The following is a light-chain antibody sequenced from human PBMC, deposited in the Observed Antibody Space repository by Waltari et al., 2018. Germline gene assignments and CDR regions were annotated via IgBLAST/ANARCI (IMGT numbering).Light chain of an antibody. J-gene: IGKJ4*01. CDR3: QQTYSPPLS. CDR1: QSVLFGDRNKNN. Sequence: DIVLAQSPDSLAVSLGERATINCKSSQSVLFGDRNKNNLAWYQQKPGQPPKLLIYWASIRESGVPDRFSGSGSGTDFTLTISSLQAEDVAVYYCQQTYSPPLSFGGGTKVEIK. CDR2: WAS. V-gene: IGKV4-1*01.